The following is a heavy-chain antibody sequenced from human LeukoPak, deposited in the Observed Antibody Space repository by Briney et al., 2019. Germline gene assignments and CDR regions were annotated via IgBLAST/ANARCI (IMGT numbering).Heavy chain of an antibody. V-gene: IGHV3-30*03. Sequence: GGSLRLSCTVSGFPFTDYVIHWVRQAPGKGLEWVAVTSADESIKSYSDSVRGRSTISRDNFKNILYLQMDSLGLEDTAVYFCARDPFLGGPDFLDYWGRGTLVTVSS. CDR2: TSADESIK. J-gene: IGHJ4*02. CDR1: GFPFTDYV. D-gene: IGHD1-26*01. CDR3: ARDPFLGGPDFLDY.